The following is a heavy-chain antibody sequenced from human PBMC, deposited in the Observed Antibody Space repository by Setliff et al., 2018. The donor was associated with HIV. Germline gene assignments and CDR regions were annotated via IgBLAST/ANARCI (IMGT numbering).Heavy chain of an antibody. Sequence: GGSLRLSCAASGFTFSTYAMSWIRQAPGKGLEWISYISSTGSARHYADSVQGRFSISRDNAKKSLYLQMNNLRAEDSAVYYCVATGTLFYLYRDIWGKGTTVTVSS. CDR3: VATGTLFYLYRDI. J-gene: IGHJ6*03. CDR2: ISSTGSAR. D-gene: IGHD1-1*01. V-gene: IGHV3-11*01. CDR1: GFTFSTYA.